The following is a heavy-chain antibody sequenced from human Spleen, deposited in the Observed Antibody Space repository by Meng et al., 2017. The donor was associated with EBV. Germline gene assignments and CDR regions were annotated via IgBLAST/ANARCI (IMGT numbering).Heavy chain of an antibody. V-gene: IGHV4-34*01. CDR2: INHSGST. D-gene: IGHD3-9*01. CDR3: ALFNGYRLGIFAY. J-gene: IGHJ4*02. Sequence: QGQLQEWGAGLLKPSETLPLTCAVYGGSFSGYYWSWIRQPPGKGLEWIGEINHSGSTNFNASLKSRVTISIDTSKNQFSLKLSSVTAADTAVYYCALFNGYRLGIFAYWGQGTLVTVSS. CDR1: GGSFSGYY.